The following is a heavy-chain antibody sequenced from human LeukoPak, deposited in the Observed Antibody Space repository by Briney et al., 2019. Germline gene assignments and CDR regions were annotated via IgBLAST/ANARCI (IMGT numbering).Heavy chain of an antibody. CDR3: ARGGGYGDYGYVDN. CDR1: GGSISSYY. J-gene: IGHJ4*02. D-gene: IGHD4-17*01. V-gene: IGHV4-4*07. CDR2: IYTSGST. Sequence: PSETLSLTCTVSGGSISSYYWSWIRQPAGKGLEWIGRIYTSGSTNYNPSPKSRVTMSVDTSKNQFPLKLSSVTAADTAVYYCARGGGYGDYGYVDNWGQGTLVTVSS.